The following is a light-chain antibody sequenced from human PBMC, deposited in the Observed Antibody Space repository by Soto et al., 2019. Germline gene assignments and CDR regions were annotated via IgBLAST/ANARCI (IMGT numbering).Light chain of an antibody. V-gene: IGLV1-51*01. Sequence: SVLTQPPSVSAAPGQRVTISCSGTTPNIGSNSVSWYLQVPGTVPKLLIYDTNKRPSGIPDRISGSKSGSSATLDITGLQTGDEADYYCATWDSSLKIGVFGGGTKVTVL. J-gene: IGLJ3*02. CDR1: TPNIGSNS. CDR2: DTN. CDR3: ATWDSSLKIGV.